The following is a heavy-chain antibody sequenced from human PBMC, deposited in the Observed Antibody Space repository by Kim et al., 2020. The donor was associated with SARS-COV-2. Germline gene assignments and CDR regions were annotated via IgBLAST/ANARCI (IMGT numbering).Heavy chain of an antibody. D-gene: IGHD3-16*01. J-gene: IGHJ4*02. CDR2: ISYDGSNK. CDR1: GFTFSSYG. CDR3: ALPLGAVY. V-gene: IGHV3-30*03. Sequence: GGSLRLSCAASGFTFSSYGMHWVRQAPGKGLEWVAVISYDGSNKYYADSVKGRFTISRDNSKNTLYLQMNSLRAEDTAVYYCALPLGAVYWGQGTLVTVSS.